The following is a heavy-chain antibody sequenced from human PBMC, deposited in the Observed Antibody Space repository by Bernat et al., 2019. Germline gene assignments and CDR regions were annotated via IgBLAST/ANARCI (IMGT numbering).Heavy chain of an antibody. V-gene: IGHV1-46*03. CDR2: INPSGGST. CDR3: ARTYYYGSGPTLGDFDI. Sequence: QVQLVQSGAEVKKPGASVKVSCKASGYTFTSYYMHWVRQAPGQGLEWMGIINPSGGSTSYAQKFQGRVTMTRDTSTSTVYMELSSLRSEDTAVYYCARTYYYGSGPTLGDFDIWGQGTMVTVSS. D-gene: IGHD3-10*01. CDR1: GYTFTSYY. J-gene: IGHJ3*02.